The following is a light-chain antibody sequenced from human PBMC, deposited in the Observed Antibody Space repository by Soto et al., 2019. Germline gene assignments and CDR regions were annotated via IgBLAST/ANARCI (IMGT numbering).Light chain of an antibody. J-gene: IGLJ3*02. CDR3: CSYAGNARVV. CDR1: SSDVGGYNY. Sequence: QSVLTQPRSVSGSPGQSVTISCTGTSSDVGGYNYVSWYQQLPGNAPKVLLYDVSERPSGVTDRFSGSKSANTASLTISGLQAEDEADYHCCSYAGNARVVFGGGTKLTVL. CDR2: DVS. V-gene: IGLV2-11*01.